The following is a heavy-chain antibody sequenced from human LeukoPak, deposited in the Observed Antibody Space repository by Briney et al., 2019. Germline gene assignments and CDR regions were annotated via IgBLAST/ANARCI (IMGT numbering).Heavy chain of an antibody. CDR1: GFTFSGYW. Sequence: GSLRLSCATSGFTFSGYWMTWVRQAPGKGLEWVANIKPDGGEKYYVDSVKGRFTISRDNAKNSLYLQLDSLRAEDTAVYYCARGGVTTVTYWGQGTLVTVSS. J-gene: IGHJ4*02. D-gene: IGHD4-17*01. CDR3: ARGGVTTVTY. CDR2: IKPDGGEK. V-gene: IGHV3-7*01.